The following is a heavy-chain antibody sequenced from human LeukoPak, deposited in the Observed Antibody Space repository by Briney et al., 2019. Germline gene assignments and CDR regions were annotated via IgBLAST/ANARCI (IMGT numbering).Heavy chain of an antibody. J-gene: IGHJ3*02. CDR1: GFTVSNNY. D-gene: IGHD6-13*01. Sequence: GGSLRLSCAASGFTVSNNYMTWVRQAPVKGLEWVSLIYTGDSTYYADSVKGRFTISRDNSKNTLYLQMNSLRAEDTAVYYCASRHSYSSSWSVFDIWGQGTMVSVSS. CDR2: IYTGDST. V-gene: IGHV3-53*01. CDR3: ASRHSYSSSWSVFDI.